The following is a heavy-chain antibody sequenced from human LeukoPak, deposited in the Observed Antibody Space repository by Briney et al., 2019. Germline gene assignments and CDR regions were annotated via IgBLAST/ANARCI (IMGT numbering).Heavy chain of an antibody. V-gene: IGHV3-23*01. CDR1: GFTFSSYA. CDR2: IGGSDGTT. D-gene: IGHD3-22*01. Sequence: GGSLRLSCAASGFTFSSYAMSWVRQAPGKGLEWVSAIGGSDGTTYYADSVKGRFTISRDNSKDTLYLQMNSLGAEDTAVYYCAKRDSSGSYPYYFDYWGQGTLVTVSS. J-gene: IGHJ4*02. CDR3: AKRDSSGSYPYYFDY.